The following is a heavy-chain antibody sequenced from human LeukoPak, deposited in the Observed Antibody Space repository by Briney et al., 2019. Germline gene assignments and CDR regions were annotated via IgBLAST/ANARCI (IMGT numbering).Heavy chain of an antibody. CDR1: GDSVSSNNVA. V-gene: IGHV6-1*01. CDR2: TYYRFKWYN. D-gene: IGHD4-17*01. Sequence: SQTLSLTCAISGDSVSSNNVAWNWIRQSPSRGLEWLGRTYYRFKWYNDYAAAVKSRITINPDTSKNQFSLQLNSVTPEDTAVYYCARDHLNGFDYWGQGTLVTVSS. CDR3: ARDHLNGFDY. J-gene: IGHJ4*02.